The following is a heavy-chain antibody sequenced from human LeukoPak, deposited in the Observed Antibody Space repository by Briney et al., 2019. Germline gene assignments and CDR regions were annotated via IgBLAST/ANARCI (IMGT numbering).Heavy chain of an antibody. Sequence: PSETLSLTCTVSGGSISSYYWSWIRQPPGKGLEWIGYIYYSGSTNYNPSLKSRGTISLDTSKNQFSLKLSSVTAADTAVYYCAREGGDYYGSGSLFFDYWGQGTLVTVSS. CDR2: IYYSGST. CDR1: GGSISSYY. V-gene: IGHV4-59*12. J-gene: IGHJ4*02. CDR3: AREGGDYYGSGSLFFDY. D-gene: IGHD3-10*01.